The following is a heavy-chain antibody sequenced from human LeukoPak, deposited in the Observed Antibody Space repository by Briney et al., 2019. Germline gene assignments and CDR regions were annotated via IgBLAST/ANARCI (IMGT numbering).Heavy chain of an antibody. CDR2: ISSSGSTI. CDR1: GFTFSDYY. D-gene: IGHD1-14*01. Sequence: PGGSLRLSCAASGFTFSDYYMSWIRQAPGKGLQWVSYISSSGSTIYYADSVNGRFTVSKDNAKQSLYLQMNSLRVEDTAVYYCARSEGKGVVDYWGQGTLVTVSS. J-gene: IGHJ4*02. V-gene: IGHV3-11*04. CDR3: ARSEGKGVVDY.